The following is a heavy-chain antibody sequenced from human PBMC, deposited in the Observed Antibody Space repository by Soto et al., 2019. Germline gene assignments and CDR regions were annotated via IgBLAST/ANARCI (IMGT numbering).Heavy chain of an antibody. CDR1: GYTFTSYY. J-gene: IGHJ3*02. D-gene: IGHD3-3*01. V-gene: IGHV1-46*01. CDR3: ARGDPYDFWSGYRITRGWAFDI. Sequence: QVQLVQSGAEVKKPGASVKVSCKASGYTFTSYYMHWVRQAPGQGLEWMGIINPSGGSTSYAQKFQGRVTMTRDTSTSTVYMELSSLRSEDTAVYYCARGDPYDFWSGYRITRGWAFDIWGQGTMVTVSS. CDR2: INPSGGST.